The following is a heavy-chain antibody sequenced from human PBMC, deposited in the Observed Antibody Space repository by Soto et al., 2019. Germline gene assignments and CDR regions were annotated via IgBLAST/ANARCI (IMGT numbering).Heavy chain of an antibody. J-gene: IGHJ6*03. CDR2: IIPILGIA. D-gene: IGHD4-17*01. CDR1: GGTFSSYT. Sequence: SVKVSCKASGGTFSSYTISWVRQGPGQGLEWMGRIIPILGIANYAQKFQGRVTITADKSTSTAYMELSSLRSEDTAVYYCARSYGDYVPYYYYMDVWGKGTTVTVSS. V-gene: IGHV1-69*02. CDR3: ARSYGDYVPYYYYMDV.